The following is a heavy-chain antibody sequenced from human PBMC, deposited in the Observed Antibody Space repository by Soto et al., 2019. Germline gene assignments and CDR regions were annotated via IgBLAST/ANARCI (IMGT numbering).Heavy chain of an antibody. Sequence: SETLSLTCTVSGGSISSYYWSWIRQPPGKGLEWIGYIYYSGSTNYNPSLKSRVTISVDTSKNLFSLKLGAVTAADAAVYYCARGKWNYEKYYDYGMDVWGQGTTVNVAS. D-gene: IGHD1-7*01. V-gene: IGHV4-59*01. CDR2: IYYSGST. CDR1: GGSISSYY. J-gene: IGHJ6*02. CDR3: ARGKWNYEKYYDYGMDV.